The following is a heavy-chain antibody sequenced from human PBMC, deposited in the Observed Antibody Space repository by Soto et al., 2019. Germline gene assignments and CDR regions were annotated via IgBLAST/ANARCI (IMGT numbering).Heavy chain of an antibody. D-gene: IGHD2-21*02. J-gene: IGHJ6*02. Sequence: GGSLRLSCTPSGFTFDSYGMHWVRQAPGKGLEWVAAISHDGTNKYYGDSVRGRLTISRDNSKNTLYLQMNTLRDEDTAVYYCAKESRSSAVTATRVYGMDVWGQGTTVTVSS. CDR1: GFTFDSYG. CDR3: AKESRSSAVTATRVYGMDV. CDR2: ISHDGTNK. V-gene: IGHV3-30*18.